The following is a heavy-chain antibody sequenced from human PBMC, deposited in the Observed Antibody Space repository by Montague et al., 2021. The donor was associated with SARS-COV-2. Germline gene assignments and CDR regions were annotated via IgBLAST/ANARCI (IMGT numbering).Heavy chain of an antibody. Sequence: SLRLSCAASGFTLSDYYMSWIRQAPGKGLEWLSYISHTGLDIKYGDSVKGRFTVSRDIAKNTLYLQMDSLRAEDTAVYYCARVLLGVSHGDYWGQGTLVTVSS. J-gene: IGHJ4*02. V-gene: IGHV3-11*01. D-gene: IGHD3-10*01. CDR3: ARVLLGVSHGDY. CDR2: ISHTGLDI. CDR1: GFTLSDYY.